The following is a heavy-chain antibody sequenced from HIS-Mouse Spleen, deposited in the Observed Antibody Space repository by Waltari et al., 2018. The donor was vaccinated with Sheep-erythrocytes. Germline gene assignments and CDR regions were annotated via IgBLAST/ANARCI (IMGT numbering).Heavy chain of an antibody. Sequence: QLQLQESGPGLVKPSETLSLPCTVACGPISSSSYYWGWIRQPPGKGLEWIGSIYYSGSTYYNPSLKSRVTISVDTSKNQFSLKLSSVTAADTAVYYCARLYYYDSSGYYFDYWGQGTLVTVSS. CDR1: CGPISSSSYY. V-gene: IGHV4-39*01. CDR3: ARLYYYDSSGYYFDY. J-gene: IGHJ4*02. D-gene: IGHD3-22*01. CDR2: IYYSGST.